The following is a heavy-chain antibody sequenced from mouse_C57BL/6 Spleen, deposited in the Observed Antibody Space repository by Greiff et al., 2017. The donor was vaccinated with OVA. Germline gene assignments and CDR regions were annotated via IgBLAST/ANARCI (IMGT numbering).Heavy chain of an antibody. CDR1: GYAFSSSW. Sequence: VQLQQSGPELVKPGASVKISCKASGYAFSSSWMNWVKQRPGTGLEWIGRIYPGDGDTNYNGKFKGKATLTADKSSSTAYMQLSSLTSEDSAVYFCARSEGDSNYEGWGQGTTLTVSS. CDR3: ARSEGDSNYEG. CDR2: IYPGDGDT. J-gene: IGHJ2*01. V-gene: IGHV1-82*01. D-gene: IGHD2-5*01.